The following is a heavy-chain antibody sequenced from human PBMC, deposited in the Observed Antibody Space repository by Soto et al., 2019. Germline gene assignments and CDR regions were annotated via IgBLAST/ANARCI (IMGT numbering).Heavy chain of an antibody. J-gene: IGHJ6*02. V-gene: IGHV1-2*04. D-gene: IGHD3-3*01. CDR3: ARDALPPGDDFWSGYPWPYYYGMDV. Sequence: ASVKVSCKASGYTFTGYYMHWVRQAPGQGLEWMGWINPNSGGTNYAQKFQGWVTMTRDTSISTAYMELSRLRSDDTAVYYCARDALPPGDDFWSGYPWPYYYGMDVWGQGTTVTVSS. CDR1: GYTFTGYY. CDR2: INPNSGGT.